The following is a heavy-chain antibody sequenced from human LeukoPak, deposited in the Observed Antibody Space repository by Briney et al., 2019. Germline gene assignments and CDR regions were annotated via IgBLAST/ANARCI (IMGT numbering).Heavy chain of an antibody. CDR3: ARRTIFGVANQETFDY. CDR2: IIPIFGTA. D-gene: IGHD3-3*01. J-gene: IGHJ4*02. Sequence: SVKVSCKASGGTFSSYAISWVRQAPGQGLEWMGGIIPIFGTANYAQKFQGRVTITADEATSTAYMELSSLRSEDTAVYYCARRTIFGVANQETFDYWGQGTLVTVSS. V-gene: IGHV1-69*13. CDR1: GGTFSSYA.